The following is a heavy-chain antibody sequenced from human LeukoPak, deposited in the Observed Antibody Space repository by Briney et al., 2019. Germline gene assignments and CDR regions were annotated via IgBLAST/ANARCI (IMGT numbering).Heavy chain of an antibody. CDR3: ERGGLQMATQPSAFDI. D-gene: IGHD5-24*01. CDR1: GYTFTGYY. V-gene: IGHV1-2*02. Sequence: ASVKVSCKASGYTFTGYYMHWVRQAPGQGLEWMGWINPNSGGTNYAQKFQGRVTTTRDTSISTAYMELSRLRSDDTAVYYCERGGLQMATQPSAFDIWGQGTMVTVHS. J-gene: IGHJ3*02. CDR2: INPNSGGT.